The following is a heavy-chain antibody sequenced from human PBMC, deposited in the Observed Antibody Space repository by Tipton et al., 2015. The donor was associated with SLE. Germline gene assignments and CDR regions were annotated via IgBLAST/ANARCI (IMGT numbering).Heavy chain of an antibody. CDR1: GFSFSTYG. V-gene: IGHV3-23*01. CDR3: AKDVSSFVGAMDY. CDR2: IRNGGGKSDGKT. J-gene: IGHJ4*02. D-gene: IGHD1-26*01. Sequence: SLRLSCSPSGFSFSTYGMVWVRQPPGKGLEWVSTIRNGGGKSDGKTYYAESVRGRFTISRDTSKNTIYLQMDSLRAEDTALYYCAKDVSSFVGAMDYWGQGTLVTVSS.